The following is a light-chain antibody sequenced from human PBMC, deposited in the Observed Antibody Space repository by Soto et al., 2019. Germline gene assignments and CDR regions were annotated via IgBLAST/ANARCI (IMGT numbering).Light chain of an antibody. CDR2: GAS. Sequence: EILMTQSPATLSVSPGERATLSCRASQSVNNNLAWYQQKPGQAPRLLVYGASTRATGIPARFSGSGSGTEFTLTISSLQSEDFAVYYCQQYNNWPLTFGGGTKVDIK. J-gene: IGKJ4*01. CDR1: QSVNNN. V-gene: IGKV3-15*01. CDR3: QQYNNWPLT.